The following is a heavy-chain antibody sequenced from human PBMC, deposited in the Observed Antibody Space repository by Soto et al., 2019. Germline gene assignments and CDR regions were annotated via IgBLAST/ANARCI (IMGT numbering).Heavy chain of an antibody. J-gene: IGHJ4*02. V-gene: IGHV4-34*01. CDR3: ARGTTVTAFDY. Sequence: QVQLQQWGAGLLKPSETLSLTCAGYGGSFSGYYWSWIRQPTGKGLEWIVEINHSGSTNYNPSLRSRVTISVDTSKNQFSLKLSSVTAADTAVYYCARGTTVTAFDYWGQGTLVTVSS. D-gene: IGHD4-17*01. CDR2: INHSGST. CDR1: GGSFSGYY.